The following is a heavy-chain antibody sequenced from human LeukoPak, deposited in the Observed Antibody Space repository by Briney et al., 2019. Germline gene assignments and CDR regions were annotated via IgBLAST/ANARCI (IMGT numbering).Heavy chain of an antibody. V-gene: IGHV3-7*01. J-gene: IGHJ4*02. CDR3: ARDDLEWLNAYDY. Sequence: GGSLRLSCAASGFTFSSYWMSWVRQAPGKGLEWVANIKQDGSEKYYVDSVKGRFTISRDNAKNSLYLQMNSLRAEDTAVYYCARDDLEWLNAYDYWGQGTLITVSS. D-gene: IGHD3-3*01. CDR1: GFTFSSYW. CDR2: IKQDGSEK.